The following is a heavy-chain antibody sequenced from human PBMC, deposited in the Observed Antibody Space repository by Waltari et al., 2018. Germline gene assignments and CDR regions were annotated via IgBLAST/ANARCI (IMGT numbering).Heavy chain of an antibody. J-gene: IGHJ3*02. D-gene: IGHD3-22*01. V-gene: IGHV4-38-2*01. CDR2: IYHSGST. CDR3: ARSHRAMIVGADAFDI. Sequence: QVQLQESGPGLVKPSETLSLTCAVSGYSISSGYYWGWIRQPPGKGLEWIGSIYHSGSTYYNPSLKSRVTISVDTSKNQFSLKLSSVTAADTAVYYCARSHRAMIVGADAFDIWGQGTMVTVSS. CDR1: GYSISSGYY.